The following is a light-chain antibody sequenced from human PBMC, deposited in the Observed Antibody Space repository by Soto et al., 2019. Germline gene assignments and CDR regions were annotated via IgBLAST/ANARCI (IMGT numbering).Light chain of an antibody. CDR2: DVS. V-gene: IGLV2-18*02. J-gene: IGLJ1*01. Sequence: QSALTQTPSVSGSPGQSVTIACTGTSSDVGSSNGVSWYQQPPGTAPKLMIYDVSNRPSGVPDRFSGSKSGNTASLTISGLQAEDEADYYCSSYTSSSTYVFGTGTKLTVL. CDR3: SSYTSSSTYV. CDR1: SSDVGSSNG.